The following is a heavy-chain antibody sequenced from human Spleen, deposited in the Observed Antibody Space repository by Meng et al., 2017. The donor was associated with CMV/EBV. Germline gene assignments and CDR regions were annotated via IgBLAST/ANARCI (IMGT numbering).Heavy chain of an antibody. CDR2: IKHDGSEK. V-gene: IGHV3-7*03. CDR3: ARWVGGYFDS. CDR1: GFIFSSYG. J-gene: IGHJ4*02. D-gene: IGHD3-16*01. Sequence: GESLKISCAASGFIFSSYGMHWVRQAPGKGLEWVANIKHDGSEKYYLDSVKGRFTISRDNAKNSLYLQMNSLRVDDTAVYYCARWVGGYFDSWGQGTLVTVSS.